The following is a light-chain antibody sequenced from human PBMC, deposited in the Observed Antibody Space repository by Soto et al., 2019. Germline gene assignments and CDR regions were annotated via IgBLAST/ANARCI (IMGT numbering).Light chain of an antibody. Sequence: QSALTQPASVSGSPGQSITISCTGTSSDVGGYNYVSWYQQHPGKAPKLLIYGNSNRPSGVPDRFSGSKSGTSASLAITGLQAKDEADYYCQSYDSSLSGVVFGGGTKLTVL. V-gene: IGLV2-14*01. CDR2: GNS. J-gene: IGLJ2*01. CDR3: QSYDSSLSGVV. CDR1: SSDVGGYNY.